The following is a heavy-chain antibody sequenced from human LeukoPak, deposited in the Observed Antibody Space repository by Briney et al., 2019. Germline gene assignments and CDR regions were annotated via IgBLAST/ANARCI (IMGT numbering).Heavy chain of an antibody. V-gene: IGHV3-21*01. Sequence: GESLRLSCAASGFTFSSYNMNWVRQAPGKGLEWVSSISSSSSYIYYADSVKGRFTISRDNSKNTLYLQMNSLRAEDTAVYYCASLIVGASYFDYWGQGTLVTVSS. D-gene: IGHD1-26*01. CDR1: GFTFSSYN. CDR3: ASLIVGASYFDY. J-gene: IGHJ4*02. CDR2: ISSSSSYI.